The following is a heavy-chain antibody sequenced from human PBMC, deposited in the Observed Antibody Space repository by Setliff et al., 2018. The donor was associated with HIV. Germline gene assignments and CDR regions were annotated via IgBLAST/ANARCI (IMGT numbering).Heavy chain of an antibody. V-gene: IGHV1-2*02. D-gene: IGHD3-10*01. CDR1: GYTFTDYY. CDR2: INSASGGT. J-gene: IGHJ4*02. CDR3: ATLDYYGSQTYNLALHY. Sequence: ASVKVSCKASGYTFTDYYIHWVRQAPGQGLEWMGWINSASGGTNYEQKFQGRVTMTRDTSISTAYMELNSLRSEDTAMSYCATLDYYGSQTYNLALHYWGQGTLVTVSS.